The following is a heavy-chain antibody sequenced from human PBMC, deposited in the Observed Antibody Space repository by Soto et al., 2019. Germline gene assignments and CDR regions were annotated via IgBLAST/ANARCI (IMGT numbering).Heavy chain of an antibody. CDR3: AKQWTTVTTSFDY. CDR1: GFTFDAHP. CDR2: ISGYGGST. D-gene: IGHD4-17*01. Sequence: EVQLLESGGGLVQPGGSLTVSCVASGFTFDAHPMSWVRLAPGKGLEWVSTISGYGGSTFYSDSLKGRFVISRDNSKNTLYLQINTLRAEDTAIYFCAKQWTTVTTSFDYWGRGTLVTVSS. V-gene: IGHV3-23*01. J-gene: IGHJ4*02.